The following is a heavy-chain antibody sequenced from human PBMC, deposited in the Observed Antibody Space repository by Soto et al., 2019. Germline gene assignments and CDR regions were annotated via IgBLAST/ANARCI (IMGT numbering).Heavy chain of an antibody. CDR1: GYTFPSYG. J-gene: IGHJ5*02. CDR3: ARDKGAYCGGDCYSTWFDP. CDR2: ISAYNGNT. D-gene: IGHD2-21*02. V-gene: IGHV1-18*01. Sequence: QVQLVQSGAEVKKPGASVKVSCKASGYTFPSYGISWVGQAPGQGLEWMGWISAYNGNTNYAQKLQGRVTMTTDTSTSTDYMELRSLRSDDTAVYYCARDKGAYCGGDCYSTWFDPWGQGTLVTVSS.